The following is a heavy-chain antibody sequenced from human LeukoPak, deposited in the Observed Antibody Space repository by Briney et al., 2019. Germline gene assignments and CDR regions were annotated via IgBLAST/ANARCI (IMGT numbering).Heavy chain of an antibody. CDR2: INPNSGGT. Sequence: ASVKVSCKASGYTFTGYYMHWVRQAPGQGLEWMGWINPNSGGTNYAQKFQGRVTMTRDTSIITAYMELSRLRSDDTAVYYCARGVVPAAMAYYYYYYYMDVWGKGTTVTVSS. CDR3: ARGVVPAAMAYYYYYYYMDV. J-gene: IGHJ6*03. D-gene: IGHD2-2*01. V-gene: IGHV1-2*02. CDR1: GYTFTGYY.